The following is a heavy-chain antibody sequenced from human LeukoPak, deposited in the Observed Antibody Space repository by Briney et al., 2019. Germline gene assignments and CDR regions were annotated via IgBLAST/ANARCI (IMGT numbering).Heavy chain of an antibody. CDR2: IYYSGDT. J-gene: IGHJ3*02. CDR3: ARDFTRSWGAFDI. V-gene: IGHV4-59*11. CDR1: GGSISSHY. D-gene: IGHD3-16*01. Sequence: SETLSLTCTVSGGSISSHYWSWIRQPPGKGLEWIGYIYYSGDTNYNPSLESRVAVSVDTSKNQFSLKLSSVTAADTAVYYCARDFTRSWGAFDIWGQGTMVTVSS.